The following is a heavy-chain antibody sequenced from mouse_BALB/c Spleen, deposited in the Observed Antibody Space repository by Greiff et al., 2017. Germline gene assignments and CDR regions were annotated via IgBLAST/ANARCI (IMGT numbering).Heavy chain of an antibody. V-gene: IGHV5-9*03. CDR2: ISSGGGNT. CDR3: ARSIDYDLYYAMDY. D-gene: IGHD2-4*01. CDR1: GFTFSSYT. J-gene: IGHJ4*01. Sequence: EVQLVESGGGLVKPGGSLKLSCAASGFTFSSYTMSWVRQTPEKRLEWVATISSGGGNTYYPDRVKGRFTLSRDNAKNNLYLQMSSLRSEDTALYYCARSIDYDLYYAMDYWGQGTSVTVSS.